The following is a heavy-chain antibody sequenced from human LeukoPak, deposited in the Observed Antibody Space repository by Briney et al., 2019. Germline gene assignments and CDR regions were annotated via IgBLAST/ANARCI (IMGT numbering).Heavy chain of an antibody. Sequence: PSETLSLTCTVSGGSTSSCYWSWIRQPPGKGPEWIGYIYYSGSTNYNPSLKSRVTISVDTSKNQFSLKLSSVTAADTAVYYCARAGRTIFGVVTVWGQGTLVTVSS. D-gene: IGHD3-3*01. CDR3: ARAGRTIFGVVTV. J-gene: IGHJ4*02. CDR1: GGSTSSCY. CDR2: IYYSGST. V-gene: IGHV4-59*01.